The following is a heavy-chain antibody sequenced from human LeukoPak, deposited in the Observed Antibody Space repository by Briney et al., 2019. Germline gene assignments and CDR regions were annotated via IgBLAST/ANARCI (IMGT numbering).Heavy chain of an antibody. Sequence: SETLSLTCTVSGGSISSYYWSWIRQPPGKGLEWIGYIYYSGSTNYNPFLKSRVTISVDTSKNQFSLKLSSVTAADTAVYYCAGYPQWLIPSWGQGTLVTVSS. V-gene: IGHV4-59*01. CDR2: IYYSGST. J-gene: IGHJ5*02. CDR1: GGSISSYY. CDR3: AGYPQWLIPS. D-gene: IGHD6-19*01.